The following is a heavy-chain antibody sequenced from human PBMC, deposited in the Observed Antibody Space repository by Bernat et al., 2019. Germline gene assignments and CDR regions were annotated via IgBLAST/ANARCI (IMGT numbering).Heavy chain of an antibody. CDR1: GFTFSSYS. CDR2: IWYDGSNK. Sequence: VQLVESGGGLVKPGGSLRLSCAASGFTFSSYSMNWVRQAPGKGLEWVAVIWYDGSNKYYADSVKGRFTISRDNSKNTLYLQMNSLRAEDTAVYYCARRRIAVAGTGGGGYYYYYMDVWGKGTTVTVSS. V-gene: IGHV3-33*08. J-gene: IGHJ6*03. CDR3: ARRRIAVAGTGGGGYYYYYMDV. D-gene: IGHD6-19*01.